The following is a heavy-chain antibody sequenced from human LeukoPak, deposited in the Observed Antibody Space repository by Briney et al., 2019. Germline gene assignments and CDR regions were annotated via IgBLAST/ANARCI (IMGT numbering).Heavy chain of an antibody. CDR2: IYYSGST. J-gene: IGHJ6*02. V-gene: IGHV4-31*03. CDR3: ARVVLRRGPGIAVAGSWTPPVDV. Sequence: PSETLSLTCTVSGGSISSGGYYWSWIRQHPGKGLEWIGYIYYSGSTYYNPSLKSRVTISVDTSKNQFSLKLSSVTAADTAVYYCARVVLRRGPGIAVAGSWTPPVDVWGQGTTVTVSS. CDR1: GGSISSGGYY. D-gene: IGHD6-19*01.